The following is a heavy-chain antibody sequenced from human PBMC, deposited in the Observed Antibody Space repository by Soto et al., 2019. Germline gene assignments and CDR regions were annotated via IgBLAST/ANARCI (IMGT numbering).Heavy chain of an antibody. Sequence: PGGSLRLSCAASGFTFSSYSMNWVRQAPGKGLEWVSYISSSSSTIYYADSVKGRFTISRDNAKNSLYLQMNSLRDEDTAVYYCARVRHYSNDLAHPTDYYYGMDVWGQGTTVTVSS. V-gene: IGHV3-48*02. CDR3: ARVRHYSNDLAHPTDYYYGMDV. CDR2: ISSSSSTI. J-gene: IGHJ6*02. D-gene: IGHD4-4*01. CDR1: GFTFSSYS.